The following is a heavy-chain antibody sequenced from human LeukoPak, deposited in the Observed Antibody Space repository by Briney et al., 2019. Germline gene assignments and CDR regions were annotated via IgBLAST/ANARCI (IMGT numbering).Heavy chain of an antibody. D-gene: IGHD3-9*01. J-gene: IGHJ4*02. CDR1: GGSISSSSYY. CDR2: IYYSGST. CDR3: ARVPSKGLTGFDY. V-gene: IGHV4-39*07. Sequence: SETLSLTCTVSGGSISSSSYYWGWIRQPPGKGLEWIGSIYYSGSTYYNPSLKSRVTISVDTSKNQFSLKLSSVTAADTAVYYCARVPSKGLTGFDYWGQGTLVTVSS.